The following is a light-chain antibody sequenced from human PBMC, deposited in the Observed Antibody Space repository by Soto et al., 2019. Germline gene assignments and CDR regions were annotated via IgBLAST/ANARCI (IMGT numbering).Light chain of an antibody. V-gene: IGKV3-20*01. CDR2: GAS. J-gene: IGKJ1*01. CDR3: QQYGSSGT. Sequence: TVLTQSPGTLSLSPGERATLSCRASQSVSSNYLAWYQQKPGQAPRLLIYGASNRATGIPDRFSGSGSGTDFTLTISRLEPEDFAVYYCQQYGSSGTFGQGTKVDIK. CDR1: QSVSSNY.